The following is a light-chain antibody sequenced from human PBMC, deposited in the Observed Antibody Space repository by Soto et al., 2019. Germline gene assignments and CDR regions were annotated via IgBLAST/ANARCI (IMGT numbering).Light chain of an antibody. CDR3: SSYTSSSTVV. V-gene: IGLV2-14*01. CDR2: EVS. CDR1: SSDVGAYNY. J-gene: IGLJ2*01. Sequence: QSALTQPASVSGSPGQSITISCTGTSSDVGAYNYVSWYQQHPGKAPKLMIYEVSDRPSGVSNRFSGSKSDTTASLTIPGLQTEDEADYYCSSYTSSSTVVFGGGTKLTVL.